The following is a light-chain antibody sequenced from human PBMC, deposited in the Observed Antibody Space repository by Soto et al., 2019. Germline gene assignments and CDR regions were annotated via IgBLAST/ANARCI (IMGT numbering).Light chain of an antibody. CDR2: DAS. CDR3: QQRSNWVT. CDR1: QSVSSY. J-gene: IGKJ5*01. Sequence: EIVLTQSPATLSLSPGERATLSCRASQSVSSYLAWYQQKPGQAPRLLIYDASNRATGIPARFSGSGSGTDFTLTSSSLEPEDCAVSYCQQRSNWVTFGQGTRLEIK. V-gene: IGKV3-11*01.